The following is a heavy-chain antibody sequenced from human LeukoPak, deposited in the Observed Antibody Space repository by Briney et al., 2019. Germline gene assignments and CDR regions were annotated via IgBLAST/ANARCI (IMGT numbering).Heavy chain of an antibody. Sequence: GGSLRLSCVASGFTFSSYAMGWVRQAPGKGLEWVSAISGSGVTTHYARSVKGRFSISRDNSKNTLYLQMDSLRAEDTALYYCAKRVVVGATSPYSDFQDWGQGTLVTVSS. CDR2: ISGSGVTT. D-gene: IGHD1-26*01. V-gene: IGHV3-23*01. CDR3: AKRVVVGATSPYSDFQD. CDR1: GFTFSSYA. J-gene: IGHJ1*01.